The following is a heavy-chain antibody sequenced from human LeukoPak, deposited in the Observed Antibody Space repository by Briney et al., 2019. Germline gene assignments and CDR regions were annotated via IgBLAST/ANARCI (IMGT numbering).Heavy chain of an antibody. D-gene: IGHD6-13*01. CDR2: IDYDGSNK. CDR1: GFTFSSYG. J-gene: IGHJ4*02. V-gene: IGHV3-30*02. CDR3: AKDRIRGVSISWSDFDY. Sequence: GGSLRLSCAASGFTFSSYGIHWVRQAPGKGLEWVALIDYDGSNKYYEDSVKGRFTISRDNSKNTVYLQMNSLRAEDTAVYYCAKDRIRGVSISWSDFDYWGQGTLVTVSS.